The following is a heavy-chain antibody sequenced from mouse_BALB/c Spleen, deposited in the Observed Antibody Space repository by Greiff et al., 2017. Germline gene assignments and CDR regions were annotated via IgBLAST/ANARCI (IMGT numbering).Heavy chain of an antibody. CDR1: GFSLTSYG. CDR3: ARREYYLYYAMDY. Sequence: QVQLKQSGPGLVQPSQSLSITCTVSGFSLTSYGVHWVRQSPGKGLEWLGVIWSGGSTDYNAAFISRLSISKDNSKSQVFFQMNSLQANDTAIYYCARREYYLYYAMDYWGQGTSVTVSS. V-gene: IGHV2-2*02. CDR2: IWSGGST. D-gene: IGHD5-5*01. J-gene: IGHJ4*01.